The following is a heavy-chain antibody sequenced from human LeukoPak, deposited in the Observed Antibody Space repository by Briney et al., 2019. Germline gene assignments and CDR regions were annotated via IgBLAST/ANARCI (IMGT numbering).Heavy chain of an antibody. CDR2: VYSSGST. J-gene: IGHJ6*03. V-gene: IGHV4-61*01. CDR3: VRDAYYYYYMDV. Sequence: SETLSLTCTVSSGSISTSNYYWSWIRQSPEKGLEYIGYVYSSGSTNYNPSLKSRVTMSVDTSKNQFSLKLSSVTAADTAVYYCVRDAYYYYYMDVWGKGTTVTISS. CDR1: SGSISTSNYY.